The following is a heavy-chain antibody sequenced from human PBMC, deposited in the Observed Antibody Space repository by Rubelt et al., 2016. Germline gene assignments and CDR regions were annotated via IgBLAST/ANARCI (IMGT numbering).Heavy chain of an antibody. Sequence: QVQLQESGPGLVKPSETLSLTCTVSGGSISSYYWSWIRQPPGKGLEWIGYIYYSGSTNYNPSLKSRVTISVDTSKNQFSLKLSSVTAADTAVYYCARDEQWLVQKFDYWGQGTLVTVSS. CDR1: GGSISSYY. J-gene: IGHJ4*02. D-gene: IGHD6-19*01. CDR3: ARDEQWLVQKFDY. CDR2: IYYSGST. V-gene: IGHV4-59*01.